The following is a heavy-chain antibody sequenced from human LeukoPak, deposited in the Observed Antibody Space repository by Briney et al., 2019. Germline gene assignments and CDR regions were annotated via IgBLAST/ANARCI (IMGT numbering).Heavy chain of an antibody. CDR3: ARGGIRTGYCSGGSCYYSHGMDV. V-gene: IGHV4-34*01. J-gene: IGHJ6*02. CDR1: GGTFSGYY. CDR2: INHSGST. Sequence: SETLSLTCAVYGGTFSGYYWSWIRQPPGKGLEWIGEINHSGSTNYNPSLKSRVTISVDTSKNQFSLKLSSVTAADTAVYYCARGGIRTGYCSGGSCYYSHGMDVWGQGTTVTVSS. D-gene: IGHD2-15*01.